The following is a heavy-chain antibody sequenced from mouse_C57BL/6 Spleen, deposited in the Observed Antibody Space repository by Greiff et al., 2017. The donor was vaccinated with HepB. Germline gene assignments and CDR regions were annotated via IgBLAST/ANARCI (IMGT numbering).Heavy chain of an antibody. CDR1: GYTFTDYE. V-gene: IGHV1-15*01. CDR3: TSQNWDFDY. CDR2: IDPETGGT. J-gene: IGHJ2*01. Sequence: QVHVKQSGAELVRPGASVTLSCKASGYTFTDYEMHWVKQTPVHGLEWIGAIDPETGGTAYNQKFKGTAILTADKSSSTAYMELRSLTSEDSAVYYCTSQNWDFDYWGQGTTLTVSS. D-gene: IGHD4-1*01.